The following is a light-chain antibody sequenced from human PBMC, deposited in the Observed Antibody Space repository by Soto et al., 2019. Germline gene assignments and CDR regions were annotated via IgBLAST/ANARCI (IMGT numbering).Light chain of an antibody. CDR1: SSDVGGYNY. CDR3: TSYTSSNTLVV. Sequence: QSALTQPASVSGSPGQSITISCTGTSSDVGGYNYVSWYQQHPGKAPKLMIYEVSNRPSGVSNRFSGSKSGNTASLTISGLQAEDEADYYFTSYTSSNTLVVFGGGTQLTVL. J-gene: IGLJ2*01. CDR2: EVS. V-gene: IGLV2-14*01.